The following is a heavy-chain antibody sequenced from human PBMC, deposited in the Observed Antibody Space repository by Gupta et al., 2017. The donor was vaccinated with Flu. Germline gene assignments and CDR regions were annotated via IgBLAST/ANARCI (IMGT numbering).Heavy chain of an antibody. Sequence: EVQLVQSGAEVKKPGESLKISCKGSGYSFTSYWIGWVRQMPGKGLEWMGIIYPGDSDTRYSPSFQGQVTISADKSISTAYLQWSSLKASDTAMYYCARYSDRGREWFNFRWFNYWFQGTLVTVYS. J-gene: IGHJ4*02. CDR3: ARYSDRGREWFNFRWFNY. V-gene: IGHV5-51*03. CDR1: GYSFTSYW. CDR2: IYPGDSDT. D-gene: IGHD3-3*01.